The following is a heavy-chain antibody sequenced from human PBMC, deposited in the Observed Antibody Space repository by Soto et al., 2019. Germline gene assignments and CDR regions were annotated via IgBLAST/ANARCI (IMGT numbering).Heavy chain of an antibody. Sequence: GASVKVSCKASGYTFTSYYMHWVRQAPGQGLEWMGIINPSRGSTSCAQKFQGRVTMTRDTSTSTVYMELSGLRSEDTAVYYCARGPQNSGYDWRQKNYYYYMDVWGKGTTVTVSS. CDR3: ARGPQNSGYDWRQKNYYYYMDV. J-gene: IGHJ6*03. V-gene: IGHV1-46*03. CDR1: GYTFTSYY. CDR2: INPSRGST. D-gene: IGHD5-12*01.